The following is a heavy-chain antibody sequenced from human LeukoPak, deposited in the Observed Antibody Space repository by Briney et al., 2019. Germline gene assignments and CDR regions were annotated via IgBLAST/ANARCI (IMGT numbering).Heavy chain of an antibody. CDR3: ARALAYDYVWGSYRHIAFDY. Sequence: PSETLSLTCTVSGGSISSGGYYWSWIRQHPGKGLEWIGYIYYSGSTYYNPSLKSRVTISVDTSKNQFSLKLSSVTAADTAVYYCARALAYDYVWGSYRHIAFDYWGQGTLVTVSS. J-gene: IGHJ4*02. CDR1: GGSISSGGYY. V-gene: IGHV4-31*03. CDR2: IYYSGST. D-gene: IGHD3-16*02.